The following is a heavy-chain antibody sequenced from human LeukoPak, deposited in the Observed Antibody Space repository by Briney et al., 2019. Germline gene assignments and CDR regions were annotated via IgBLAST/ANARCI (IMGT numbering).Heavy chain of an antibody. D-gene: IGHD6-19*01. Sequence: GGSLRLSCAASGFTFSSYAMHWVRQAPGKGLEWVAVISYDGSNKYYADSVKGRFTISRDNSKNTLYLQMNSLRAEGTAVYYSARAGEVAGTDYWGQGTLVTVSS. CDR3: ARAGEVAGTDY. J-gene: IGHJ4*02. CDR1: GFTFSSYA. CDR2: ISYDGSNK. V-gene: IGHV3-30-3*01.